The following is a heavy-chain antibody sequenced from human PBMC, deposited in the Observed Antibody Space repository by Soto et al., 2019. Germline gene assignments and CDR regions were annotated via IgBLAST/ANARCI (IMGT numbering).Heavy chain of an antibody. CDR2: ISYDGRNQ. CDR1: GFTFNIYG. CDR3: AKDQASGQGSFDS. J-gene: IGHJ4*02. Sequence: VKLVESGGGVVQPGGSLRLSCAASGFTFNIYGMHWVRQAPDKRLEWVALISYDGRNQYYADSVKGRFTISRDNSKNTLLMQMNSLRADDTAVYYCAKDQASGQGSFDSWGQGTLVTVSS. V-gene: IGHV3-30*18.